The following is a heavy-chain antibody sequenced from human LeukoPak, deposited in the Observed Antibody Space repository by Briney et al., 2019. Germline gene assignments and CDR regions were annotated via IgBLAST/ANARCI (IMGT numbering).Heavy chain of an antibody. D-gene: IGHD2-2*02. CDR1: GGSISSGSYY. V-gene: IGHV4-61*02. Sequence: SETLSLTCAVSGGSISSGSYYWSWIRQPAGKGLEWIGRIYTSGSTNYNPSLKSRVTISVDTSKNQFSLKLSSVTAADTAVYYCARENYQPLLYYQFDPWGQGTLVTVSS. CDR3: ARENYQPLLYYQFDP. J-gene: IGHJ5*02. CDR2: IYTSGST.